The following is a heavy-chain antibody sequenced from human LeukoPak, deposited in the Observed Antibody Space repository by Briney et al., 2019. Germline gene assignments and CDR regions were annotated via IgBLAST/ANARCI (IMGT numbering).Heavy chain of an antibody. CDR2: IYPGDSDS. Sequence: GESLKISCKGSGYSFTTYWIGWVRQMPGKGLEWMGIIYPGDSDSRYSPSFQGQVTISADKSISTAYLQWSSLKASDTAIYYCARVVDAGYFFDYWGREPWSPSPQ. J-gene: IGHJ4*02. CDR3: ARVVDAGYFFDY. CDR1: GYSFTTYW. D-gene: IGHD3-9*01. V-gene: IGHV5-51*01.